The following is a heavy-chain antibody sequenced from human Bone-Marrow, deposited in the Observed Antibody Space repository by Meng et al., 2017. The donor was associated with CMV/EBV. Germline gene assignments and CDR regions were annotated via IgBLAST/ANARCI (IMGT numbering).Heavy chain of an antibody. Sequence: ASVKVSCKASGYTFIGYYVHWVRQAPGQAPEWMGWINPNGGGTNYARKFQDRVAMTRDTSISTAYMELSRLRYDDTAVYYCAREVGVIVSYAPDIWGQGTMVTVSS. J-gene: IGHJ3*02. V-gene: IGHV1-2*02. CDR1: GYTFIGYY. CDR2: INPNGGGT. CDR3: AREVGVIVSYAPDI. D-gene: IGHD3-16*02.